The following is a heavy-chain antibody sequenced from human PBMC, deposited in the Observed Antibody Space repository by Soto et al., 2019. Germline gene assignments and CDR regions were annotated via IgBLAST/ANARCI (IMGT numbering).Heavy chain of an antibody. Sequence: QAQLLQSGAEMKKPGASVKVSCKASGYTFINYFIHWVRQVPGQGLEWIGIVHPSRGTADYAQKFNGRVTLTTDMSTRTVYMDLSNLRSEDTAVYYCARPLIGNTVDLWGQGTTVIVSS. D-gene: IGHD1-7*01. V-gene: IGHV1-46*01. CDR2: VHPSRGTA. CDR3: ARPLIGNTVDL. CDR1: GYTFINYF. J-gene: IGHJ3*01.